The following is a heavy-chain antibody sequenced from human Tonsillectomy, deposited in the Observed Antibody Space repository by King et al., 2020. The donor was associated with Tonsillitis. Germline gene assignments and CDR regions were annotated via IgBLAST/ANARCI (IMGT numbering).Heavy chain of an antibody. CDR3: ERGVDF. CDR1: GYTFTNYD. V-gene: IGHV1-8*02. Sequence: LQLVQSGAEVKKPGASVKVSCKASGYTFTNYDINWVRQGTGQGLEWMGWMNPSSGDTEYAQKFQGRVAMTRNTSISTAYMELRSLRFEDTAVYYCERGVDFWGQGTLVTVSS. CDR2: MNPSSGDT. J-gene: IGHJ4*02.